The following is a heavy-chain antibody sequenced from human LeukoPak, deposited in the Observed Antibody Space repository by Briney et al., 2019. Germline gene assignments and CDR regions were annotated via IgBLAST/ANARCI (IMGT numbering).Heavy chain of an antibody. Sequence: PSETLSLTCAVYGGSFSGYYWSWIRRPPGKGLEWIGEINHSGSTNYNPSLKSRVTISVDTSKNQFSLKLSSVTAADTAVYYCARYEDYYDSSGYYSSSSESWGQGTLVTVSS. D-gene: IGHD3-22*01. CDR2: INHSGST. CDR3: ARYEDYYDSSGYYSSSSES. V-gene: IGHV4-34*01. CDR1: GGSFSGYY. J-gene: IGHJ4*02.